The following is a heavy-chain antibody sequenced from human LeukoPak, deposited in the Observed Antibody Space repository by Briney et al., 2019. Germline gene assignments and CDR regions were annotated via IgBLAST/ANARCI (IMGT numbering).Heavy chain of an antibody. V-gene: IGHV1-8*02. Sequence: ASVKVSCKASGYTFTGYYMHWVRQAPGQGLEWMGWINPNSGNTGYAQKFQGRVTMTRNTSISTAYMELSSLRSEDTAVYYCARGPLGDLYTWGQGTLVTVSS. D-gene: IGHD4-17*01. J-gene: IGHJ4*02. CDR3: ARGPLGDLYT. CDR2: INPNSGNT. CDR1: GYTFTGYY.